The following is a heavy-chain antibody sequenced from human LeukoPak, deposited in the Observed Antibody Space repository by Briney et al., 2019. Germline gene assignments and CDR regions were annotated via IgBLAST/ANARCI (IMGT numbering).Heavy chain of an antibody. D-gene: IGHD2-2*01. J-gene: IGHJ3*02. CDR2: IYAGGGT. Sequence: GGSLRLSCAASGFTVSSNYMTWVRQAPGKGLEWVSVIYAGGGTYYADSVKGRFTISRDNSQNTLYPQMNSLRPEDTAMYYCARDRCSSTSSCYHPYAFNMWGQGTMVTVSS. CDR3: ARDRCSSTSSCYHPYAFNM. V-gene: IGHV3-66*02. CDR1: GFTVSSNY.